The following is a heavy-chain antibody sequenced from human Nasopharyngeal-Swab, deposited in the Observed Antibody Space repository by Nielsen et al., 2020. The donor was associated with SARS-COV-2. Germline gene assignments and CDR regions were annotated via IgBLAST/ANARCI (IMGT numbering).Heavy chain of an antibody. D-gene: IGHD5-12*01. CDR2: MNPNSGNT. CDR1: GYTFTSYD. Sequence: ASVKVSCNASGYTFTSYDINWVRQATGQGLEWMGWMNPNSGNTGYAQKFQGRVTMTRNTSISTAYMELSSLRSEDTAVYYCARGFIVATIFHYYYYMDVWGKGTTVTVSS. CDR3: ARGFIVATIFHYYYYMDV. V-gene: IGHV1-8*01. J-gene: IGHJ6*03.